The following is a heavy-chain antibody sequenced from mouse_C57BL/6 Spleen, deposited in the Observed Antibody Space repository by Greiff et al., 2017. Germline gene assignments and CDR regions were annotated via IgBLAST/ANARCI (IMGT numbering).Heavy chain of an antibody. J-gene: IGHJ4*01. D-gene: IGHD1-1*01. Sequence: QVQLQQPGAELVKPGASVKLSCKASGYTFTSYWMHWVKQRPGQGLEWIGMIHPNSGSTNYTEKFKSKATLTVDKSSSTAYMQLSSLTSEDSAVYYCARRGYYYGSSDAMDYWGQGTSVTVSS. CDR3: ARRGYYYGSSDAMDY. CDR2: IHPNSGST. CDR1: GYTFTSYW. V-gene: IGHV1-64*01.